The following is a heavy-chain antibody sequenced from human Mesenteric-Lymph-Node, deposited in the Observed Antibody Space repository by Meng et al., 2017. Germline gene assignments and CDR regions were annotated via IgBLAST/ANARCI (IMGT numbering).Heavy chain of an antibody. J-gene: IGHJ4*02. D-gene: IGHD6-13*01. CDR2: INHSGST. CDR1: GGSFRGYY. CDR3: ERGSSSSWYFGY. V-gene: IGHV4-34*01. Sequence: QVHLQQWGAGLSKPSETLSLTCAVYGGSFRGYYCIWIRQPPGKGLEWIVEINHSGSTNYNPSLKSRVTISVDTSKNQFSLKLSSVTAADTAVYYCERGSSSSWYFGYWGQGTLVTVSS.